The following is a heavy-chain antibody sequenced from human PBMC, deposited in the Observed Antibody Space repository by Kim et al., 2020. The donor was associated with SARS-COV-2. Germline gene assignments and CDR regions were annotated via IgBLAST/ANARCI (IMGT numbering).Heavy chain of an antibody. CDR1: GFTFSSYA. J-gene: IGHJ3*02. CDR2: ISYDGSNK. Sequence: GGSLRLSCAASGFTFSSYAMHWVRQAPGKGLEWVAVISYDGSNKYYADSVKGRFTISRDNSKNTLYLQMNSLRAEDTAVYYCARPKSGSYSDAFDIWGQGTMVTVSS. V-gene: IGHV3-30-3*01. D-gene: IGHD1-26*01. CDR3: ARPKSGSYSDAFDI.